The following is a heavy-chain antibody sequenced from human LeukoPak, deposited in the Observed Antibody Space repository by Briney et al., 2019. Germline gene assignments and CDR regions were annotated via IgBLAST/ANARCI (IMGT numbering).Heavy chain of an antibody. Sequence: SETLSLTCTVSGGSISSYYWSWIRQPAGKGLEWIGRIYTSGSTNYNPSLKSRVTMSVDTSKNQFSLKLSSVTAADTAVYYCARDRLTHYYDSSGYYSRIDAFDIWGQGTMVTVSS. CDR2: IYTSGST. J-gene: IGHJ3*02. CDR3: ARDRLTHYYDSSGYYSRIDAFDI. V-gene: IGHV4-4*07. D-gene: IGHD3-22*01. CDR1: GGSISSYY.